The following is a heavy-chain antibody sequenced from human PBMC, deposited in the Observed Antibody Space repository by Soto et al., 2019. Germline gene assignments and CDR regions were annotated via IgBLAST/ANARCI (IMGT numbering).Heavy chain of an antibody. CDR1: GGTFSSYT. Sequence: QVQLVQSGAEVKKPGSSVKVSCKASGGTFSSYTISWVRQAPGQGLEWMGRIIPILGIANYAQKFQGRVTSTADKSTSTAYMELSSLSSEDTAVYYCASIWGATYGDYGHWGQGTLVTVSS. CDR3: ASIWGATYGDYGH. D-gene: IGHD4-17*01. CDR2: IIPILGIA. J-gene: IGHJ4*02. V-gene: IGHV1-69*02.